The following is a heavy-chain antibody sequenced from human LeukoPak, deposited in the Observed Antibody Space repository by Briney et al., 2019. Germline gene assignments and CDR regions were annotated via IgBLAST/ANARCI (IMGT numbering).Heavy chain of an antibody. Sequence: SKTLSLTCTVSGGSISSSSHYWGWIRQPPGMGLEWIGIIYYSGSTYYNPSLNSRVTVSLDTSKNQFSLTVTSVTAADTAVYYCARRYCSGGHCYYFDSWGQGTLVTVSS. CDR2: IYYSGST. V-gene: IGHV4-39*01. D-gene: IGHD2-15*01. CDR1: GGSISSSSHY. J-gene: IGHJ4*02. CDR3: ARRYCSGGHCYYFDS.